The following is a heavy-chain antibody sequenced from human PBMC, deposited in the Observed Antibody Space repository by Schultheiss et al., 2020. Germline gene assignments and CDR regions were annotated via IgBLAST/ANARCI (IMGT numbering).Heavy chain of an antibody. CDR3: ARGYDFWYY. V-gene: IGHV1-2*02. CDR2: INPNTGDT. D-gene: IGHD3-3*01. Sequence: ASVKVSCKASGYTFTSYYMHWVRQAPGQGLEWMGWINPNTGDTNYAQKFQGRVTITADKSTSTAYMELSSLRSEDTAVYYCARGYDFWYYWGQGTLVTVSS. CDR1: GYTFTSYY. J-gene: IGHJ4*02.